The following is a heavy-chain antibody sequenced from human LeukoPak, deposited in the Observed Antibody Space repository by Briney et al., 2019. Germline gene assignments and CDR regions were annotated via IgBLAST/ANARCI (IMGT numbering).Heavy chain of an antibody. CDR2: IYHSGST. CDR3: ARAGYSSGDAFDI. V-gene: IGHV4-4*02. CDR1: GGSISSSNW. Sequence: PSETLSLTCAVSGGSISSSNWWSWVRQPPGKGLEWIGEIYHSGSTNYNPSLKSRVTISVDKSKNQFSLKLSSVTAADTAVYYCARAGYSSGDAFDIWGQGTMVTVSS. D-gene: IGHD6-19*01. J-gene: IGHJ3*02.